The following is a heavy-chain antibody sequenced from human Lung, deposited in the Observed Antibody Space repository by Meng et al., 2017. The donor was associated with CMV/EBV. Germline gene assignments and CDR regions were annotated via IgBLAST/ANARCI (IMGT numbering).Heavy chain of an antibody. Sequence: GGSLRLXXAASGFTFSSYSMNWVRQAPGKGLEWVPSISSSGTYIYYADSVKGRFTISRDNAQNSLYLQMNSLRAEDTAVYYCARDVSPRSSAYFAIYYFYALDVWGQGXTVTVSS. CDR2: ISSSGTYI. CDR1: GFTFSSYS. D-gene: IGHD2-21*01. CDR3: ARDVSPRSSAYFAIYYFYALDV. V-gene: IGHV3-21*01. J-gene: IGHJ6*02.